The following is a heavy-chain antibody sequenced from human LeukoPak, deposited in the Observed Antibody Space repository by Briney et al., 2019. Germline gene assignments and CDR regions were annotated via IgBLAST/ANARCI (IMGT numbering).Heavy chain of an antibody. CDR1: GYTLTELS. D-gene: IGHD4-23*01. CDR3: ATVPLRTVVTPIWFDP. Sequence: ASVKVSCKVSGYTLTELSTHWVRQAPGKGLEWMGGFDPEDGETIYAQKFQGRVTMTEDTSTDTAYMELSSLRSEDTAVYYCATVPLRTVVTPIWFDPWGQGTLVTVSS. V-gene: IGHV1-24*01. J-gene: IGHJ5*02. CDR2: FDPEDGET.